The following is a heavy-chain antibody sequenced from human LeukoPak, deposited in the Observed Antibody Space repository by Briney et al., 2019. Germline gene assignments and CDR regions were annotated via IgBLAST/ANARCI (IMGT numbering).Heavy chain of an antibody. J-gene: IGHJ2*01. D-gene: IGHD3-22*01. Sequence: SETLSLTCTVSGGSISSGGYYWNCIRQHPGKGLEWIGYIYYSGSTYYNPSLKSRVTISVDTSKNQFSLKLSSVTAADAAVYYCARDPSYDNSGYFPDWYFDRWGRGTLVTVSS. CDR2: IYYSGST. CDR1: GGSISSGGYY. CDR3: ARDPSYDNSGYFPDWYFDR. V-gene: IGHV4-31*03.